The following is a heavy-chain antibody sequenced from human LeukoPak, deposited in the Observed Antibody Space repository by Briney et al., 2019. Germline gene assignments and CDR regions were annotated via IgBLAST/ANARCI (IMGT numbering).Heavy chain of an antibody. Sequence: SETLSLTCTVSGGSISDYSWSWIRQPPGKGLEWIGYIYHSGSTYYNPSLKSRVTISVDRSKNQFSLKLSSVTAADTAVYYCARTYYYGSGRIYWFDPWGQGTLVTVSS. CDR1: GGSISDYS. V-gene: IGHV4-30-2*01. D-gene: IGHD3-10*01. CDR2: IYHSGST. J-gene: IGHJ5*02. CDR3: ARTYYYGSGRIYWFDP.